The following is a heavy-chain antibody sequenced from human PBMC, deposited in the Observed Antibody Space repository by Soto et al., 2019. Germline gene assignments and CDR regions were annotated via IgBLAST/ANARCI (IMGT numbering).Heavy chain of an antibody. J-gene: IGHJ5*02. D-gene: IGHD6-13*01. CDR3: ARERAAAGTDGGWFDP. CDR2: INHSGST. CDR1: GGSFSGYY. Sequence: ETLSLTCAVYGGSFSGYYWSWIRQPPGKGLEWIGEINHSGSTNYNPSLKSRVTISVDTSKNQFSLKLSSVTAADTAVYYCARERAAAGTDGGWFDPWGQGTLVTVSS. V-gene: IGHV4-34*01.